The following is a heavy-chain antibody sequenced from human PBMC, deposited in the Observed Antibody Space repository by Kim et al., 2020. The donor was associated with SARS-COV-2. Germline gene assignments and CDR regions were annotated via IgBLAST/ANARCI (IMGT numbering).Heavy chain of an antibody. CDR1: GFTFSSYA. D-gene: IGHD3-3*01. Sequence: GGSLRLSCAASGFTFSSYAMHWVRQALGKGLVYVSAISSNGGSTYFANSVKGRFTIPRDNSKNTLYLQMGSLRAEDIAVYYCARDQMGFWSVFAYFYGMDVWGQLTAVTVSS. J-gene: IGHJ6*02. V-gene: IGHV3-64*01. CDR2: ISSNGGST. CDR3: ARDQMGFWSVFAYFYGMDV.